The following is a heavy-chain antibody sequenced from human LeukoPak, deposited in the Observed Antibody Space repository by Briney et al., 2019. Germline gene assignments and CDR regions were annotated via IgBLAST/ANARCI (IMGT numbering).Heavy chain of an antibody. CDR2: IYYSGST. J-gene: IGHJ4*02. V-gene: IGHV4-39*02. CDR1: GGSVSSSSYY. D-gene: IGHD1-7*01. Sequence: SETLSLTCTVSGGSVSSSSYYWGWIRQPPGKGLEWIGSIYYSGSTYYNPSLKSRVTISVDTSKNQFSLKLSSVTAADTAVYYCARDDWNYDTPADYWGQGTLVTVSS. CDR3: ARDDWNYDTPADY.